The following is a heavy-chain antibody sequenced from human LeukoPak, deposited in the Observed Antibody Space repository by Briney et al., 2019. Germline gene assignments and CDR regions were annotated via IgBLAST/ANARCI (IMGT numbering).Heavy chain of an antibody. CDR3: ARDPQHSMDV. CDR2: IWYDGSKR. Sequence: GRSLRLSCAASGFTFSNHGLHWVRQAPGKGLEWVSAIWYDGSKRCYADSVKGRFTISRDDSKNTVYLQMNSLRADDTAVYYCARDPQHSMDVWGQGTTVTVSS. V-gene: IGHV3-33*01. J-gene: IGHJ6*02. D-gene: IGHD5-18*01. CDR1: GFTFSNHG.